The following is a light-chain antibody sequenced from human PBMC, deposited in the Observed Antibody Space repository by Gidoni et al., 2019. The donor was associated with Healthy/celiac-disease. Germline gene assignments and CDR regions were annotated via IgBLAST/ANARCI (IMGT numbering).Light chain of an antibody. CDR1: QSVSSY. J-gene: IGKJ1*01. V-gene: IGKV3-11*01. CDR3: QQRSNWPPGAT. Sequence: EIWLTQSPATLSLSPGERATLSCRASQSVSSYLAWYQQKPGQAPRLLIYDASNRATGIPARFSGSGSGTDFTLTISSLEPEDFAVYYCQQRSNWPPGATFGQGTKVEIK. CDR2: DAS.